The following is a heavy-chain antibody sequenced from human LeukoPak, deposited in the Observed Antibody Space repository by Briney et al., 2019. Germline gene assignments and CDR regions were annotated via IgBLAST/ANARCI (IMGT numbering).Heavy chain of an antibody. V-gene: IGHV3-7*01. CDR1: GFTFRNYW. CDR3: ARDGGLHTNFDY. D-gene: IGHD2-15*01. J-gene: IGHJ4*02. CDR2: TKPDGTAE. Sequence: GGSLRLSCAASGFTFRNYWMGRVRQAPGKGLEWVANTKPDGTAEYYADSVRGRFTTSRDNANNFLYLQMNSLRGEDTAVYYCARDGGLHTNFDYWGQGTLVTVSS.